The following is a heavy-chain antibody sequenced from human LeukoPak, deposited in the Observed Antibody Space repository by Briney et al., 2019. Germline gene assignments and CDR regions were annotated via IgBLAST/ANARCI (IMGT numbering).Heavy chain of an antibody. CDR2: INQDGSEK. V-gene: IGHV3-7*01. CDR3: VREGAYSTSSPAGY. Sequence: GGSLRLSCAASGFTVITNDMTWVRQAPGKRLEWVANINQDGSEKYYVDSVKGRFIISRDNARNSLFLQMNILTAEDTAIYYCVREGAYSTSSPAGYWGQGTLVSVSS. D-gene: IGHD6-6*01. J-gene: IGHJ4*02. CDR1: GFTVITND.